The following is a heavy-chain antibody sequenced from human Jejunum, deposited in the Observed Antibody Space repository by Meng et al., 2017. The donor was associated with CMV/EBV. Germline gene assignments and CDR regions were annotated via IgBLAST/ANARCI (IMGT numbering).Heavy chain of an antibody. Sequence: QVLRVESGGGVVQPGRSLRLSCAASGFTFSTYIIHWVRQAPGKGLEWVAVISSDGSNKYYADSVKGRFTISRDNSKNTLYLQMNSLRAEDTAVYYCARGHDGYNYLFDYWGQGTLVTVAS. V-gene: IGHV3-30-3*01. CDR3: ARGHDGYNYLFDY. CDR2: ISSDGSNK. D-gene: IGHD5-24*01. J-gene: IGHJ4*02. CDR1: GFTFSTYI.